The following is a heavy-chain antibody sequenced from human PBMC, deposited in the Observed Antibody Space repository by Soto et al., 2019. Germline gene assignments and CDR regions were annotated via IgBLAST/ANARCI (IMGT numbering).Heavy chain of an antibody. CDR3: ARAGFSYGHLLF. D-gene: IGHD1-1*01. J-gene: IGHJ4*02. V-gene: IGHV4-30-4*01. CDR1: GGPINTGDAY. Sequence: SETLSLTCNVSGGPINTGDAYWNWLRQPPGKGLEWIGYVFYSGATNSSPSLKSRPAISMDTSTNQFSLSLTFVAAVDTTAYYCARAGFSYGHLLFWGQGIRVTVS. CDR2: VFYSGAT.